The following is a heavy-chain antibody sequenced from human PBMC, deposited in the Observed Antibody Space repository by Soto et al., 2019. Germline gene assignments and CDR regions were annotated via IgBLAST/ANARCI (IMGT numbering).Heavy chain of an antibody. CDR2: ISWNSDSI. D-gene: IGHD3-3*01. J-gene: IGHJ4*02. CDR3: TKVGGLYDFWSGPLHFDL. CDR1: GFIFDEFA. V-gene: IGHV3-9*01. Sequence: EAQLVESGGVLVQPGRSLRISCAGSGFIFDEFAIHSVRQARGKGLEWVSGISWNSDSIGYADSVKGRFTISRDNAKNALYLQMNSLRVEDTALYYCTKVGGLYDFWSGPLHFDLWGQGTLVTVSS.